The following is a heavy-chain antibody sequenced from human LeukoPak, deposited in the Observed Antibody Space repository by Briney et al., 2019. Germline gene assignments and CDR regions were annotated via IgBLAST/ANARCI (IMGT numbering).Heavy chain of an antibody. D-gene: IGHD2-2*01. CDR3: ARVWELGIYCSSTSCQTYYLDY. V-gene: IGHV1-18*01. CDR2: ISAYNGNT. CDR1: GYTFTSNA. Sequence: ASVKVSCKASGYTFTSNAISWVRQAPGQGLEWMGWISAYNGNTNYAQKLQGRVTMTTDTSTSTAYMELRSLRSDDTAVYYCARVWELGIYCSSTSCQTYYLDYWGQGTLVTVSS. J-gene: IGHJ4*02.